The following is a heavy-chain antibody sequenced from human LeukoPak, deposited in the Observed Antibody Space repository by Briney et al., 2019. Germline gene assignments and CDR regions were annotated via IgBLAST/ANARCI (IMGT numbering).Heavy chain of an antibody. CDR3: ARSSAACSSTSCYVGYFDY. J-gene: IGHJ4*02. CDR2: IYHSGST. V-gene: IGHV4-59*12. CDR1: GGSISSYY. D-gene: IGHD2-2*01. Sequence: SETLSLSCTVSGGSISSYYWSWIRQPPGKGLEWIGYIYHSGSTYYNPSLKSRVTISVDRSKNQFSLKLNSVTAADTAVYYCARSSAACSSTSCYVGYFDYWGQGTLVTVSS.